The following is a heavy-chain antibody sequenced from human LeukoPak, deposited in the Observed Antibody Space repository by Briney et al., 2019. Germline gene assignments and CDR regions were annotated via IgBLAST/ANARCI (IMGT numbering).Heavy chain of an antibody. D-gene: IGHD6-19*01. CDR3: AREAYGSGHRYSDF. J-gene: IGHJ4*02. CDR2: LGTAGDT. V-gene: IGHV3-13*01. CDR1: GFTLSNYA. Sequence: GGSLRLSCAASGFTLSNYAMHWVRQPAGEGLEWVSALGTAGDTFYPGSVKGRFTISRDNAKKSLFLQMNSLRTEDTAMYFCAREAYGSGHRYSDFWGQGTLVTVSS.